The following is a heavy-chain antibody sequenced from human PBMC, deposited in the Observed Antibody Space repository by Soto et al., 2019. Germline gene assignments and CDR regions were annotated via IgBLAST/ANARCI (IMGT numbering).Heavy chain of an antibody. CDR1: GYTFTSYG. Sequence: ASVKVSCKASGYTFTSYGISWVRQAPGQGLEWMGWISAYNGNTNYAQKLQGRVTMTTDTSTSTAYMELRSLRSDDTAVYYCAVEVATITQLDYWGQGTLVTVSS. CDR3: AVEVATITQLDY. J-gene: IGHJ4*02. CDR2: ISAYNGNT. D-gene: IGHD5-12*01. V-gene: IGHV1-18*01.